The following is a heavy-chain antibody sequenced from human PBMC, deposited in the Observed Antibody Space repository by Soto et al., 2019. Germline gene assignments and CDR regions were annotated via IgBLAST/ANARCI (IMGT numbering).Heavy chain of an antibody. CDR3: ARAGIAVAGTHAFDI. CDR1: GVSISSGYF. Sequence: SETLSLTCTVSGVSISSGYFWSWIRQRPGKGLEWIGCIYYSGSTYYNPSLKSRVAIPIDTSKNQFSLKLSSVTAADTAVYYCARAGIAVAGTHAFDIWGQGTMVTVSS. V-gene: IGHV4-38-2*02. J-gene: IGHJ3*02. D-gene: IGHD6-19*01. CDR2: IYYSGST.